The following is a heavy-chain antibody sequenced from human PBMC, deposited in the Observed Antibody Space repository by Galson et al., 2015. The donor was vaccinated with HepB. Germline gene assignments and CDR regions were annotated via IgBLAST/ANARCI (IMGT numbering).Heavy chain of an antibody. J-gene: IGHJ1*01. CDR3: AVARCSASPPGH. CDR2: ISGYSDNT. V-gene: IGHV1-18*01. Sequence: SVKVSCKGFGYNFNKYGITWVRQTPGQGLEWMGWISGYSDNTDYAQKFQDRVTMTTDTSTTTAYMELRSLRPDDTAIYYCAVARCSASPPGHWGQGTLVTVAS. D-gene: IGHD6-25*01. CDR1: GYNFNKYG.